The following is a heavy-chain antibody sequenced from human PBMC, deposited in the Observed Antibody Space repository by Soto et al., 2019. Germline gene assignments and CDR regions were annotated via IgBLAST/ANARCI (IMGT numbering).Heavy chain of an antibody. CDR1: GYTFTTYT. J-gene: IGHJ4*02. D-gene: IGHD1-26*01. CDR2: INAGNGNT. Sequence: GASVKVSCKASGYTFTTYTMHWVRQAPGQSLEWMGWINAGNGNTKYSQKFQGRVTISRDTSASTAYMELSSLRSEDTAVYYCARATFPDSGIYLDWGQGTLVTVSS. CDR3: ARATFPDSGIYLD. V-gene: IGHV1-3*01.